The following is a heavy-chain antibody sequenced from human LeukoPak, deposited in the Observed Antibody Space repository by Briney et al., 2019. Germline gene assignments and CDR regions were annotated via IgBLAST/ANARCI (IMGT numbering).Heavy chain of an antibody. CDR3: AKDEVRDDSSGHYFRALGAFDI. D-gene: IGHD3-22*01. V-gene: IGHV3-23*01. Sequence: GGSLRLSCAASGFTFSSYAMSWVRQAPGKGLEWVSAISGSGGSTYYADSVKGRFTISRDNSKNTLYLQMNSLRAEDTAVYYCAKDEVRDDSSGHYFRALGAFDIWGQGTMVTVSS. CDR1: GFTFSSYA. J-gene: IGHJ3*02. CDR2: ISGSGGST.